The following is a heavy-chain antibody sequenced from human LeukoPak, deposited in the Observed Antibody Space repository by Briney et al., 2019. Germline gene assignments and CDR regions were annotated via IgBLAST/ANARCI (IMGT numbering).Heavy chain of an antibody. CDR2: ISDSGAGT. D-gene: IGHD5-18*01. CDR3: ANHRGYSYKYDMDV. Sequence: GGSLRLSCAASGFTFSSHAMSWVRQAPGKGLEWVSVISDSGAGTYYADSVKGRFTISRDNSKNTLWLQMNSLRAEDTAVYYCANHRGYSYKYDMDVWGQGTTVTVSS. V-gene: IGHV3-23*01. CDR1: GFTFSSHA. J-gene: IGHJ6*02.